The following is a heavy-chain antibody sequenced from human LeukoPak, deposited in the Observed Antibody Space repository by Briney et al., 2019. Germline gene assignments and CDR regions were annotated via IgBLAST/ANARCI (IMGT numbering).Heavy chain of an antibody. D-gene: IGHD3-10*01. CDR2: ISAYNGNT. Sequence: ASVKVSCKASGYTFTSYGISWVRQAPGQGLEWMGWISAYNGNTNYAQKLQGRVTMTTDPSTSTAYMQLRSLRSDDTAVYYCARDRGSMVRGTSYYYYGMDVWGQGTTVTVSS. CDR3: ARDRGSMVRGTSYYYYGMDV. V-gene: IGHV1-18*01. CDR1: GYTFTSYG. J-gene: IGHJ6*02.